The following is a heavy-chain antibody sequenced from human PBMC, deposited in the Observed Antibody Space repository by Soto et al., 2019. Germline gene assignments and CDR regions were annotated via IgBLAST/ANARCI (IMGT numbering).Heavy chain of an antibody. CDR2: INHSGST. D-gene: IGHD3-3*01. Sequence: SETQSLTYAVYGGSSSGYYWTWIRQPPGTGLEWIGEINHSGSTNYNPSLKSRVTISVDRSKNQFSLKLSSVTAADTAVYYCAKGNDFWSLDPWGQGTLVTVSS. J-gene: IGHJ5*02. CDR1: GGSSSGYY. CDR3: AKGNDFWSLDP. V-gene: IGHV4-34*01.